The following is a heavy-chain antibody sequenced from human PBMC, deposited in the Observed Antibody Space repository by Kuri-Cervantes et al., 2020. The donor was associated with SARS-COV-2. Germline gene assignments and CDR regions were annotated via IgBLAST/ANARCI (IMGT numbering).Heavy chain of an antibody. Sequence: ASVKVSCKASGGIFSSYAISWVRQAPGQGLEWMGWINPNSGGTNYAQRFQGRVTMTRDTSISTAYMELSKLRSDDTAVYYCAREGVGAHKGYYMDVWGKGTTVTVSS. D-gene: IGHD1-26*01. CDR1: GGIFSSYA. J-gene: IGHJ6*03. CDR3: AREGVGAHKGYYMDV. V-gene: IGHV1-2*02. CDR2: INPNSGGT.